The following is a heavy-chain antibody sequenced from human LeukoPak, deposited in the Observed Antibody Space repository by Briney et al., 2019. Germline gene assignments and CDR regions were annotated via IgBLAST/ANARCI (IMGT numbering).Heavy chain of an antibody. D-gene: IGHD3-10*01. CDR3: ARDRHRGAFDV. J-gene: IGHJ3*01. CDR2: ISESGGRT. Sequence: PGGSLRLSCAASGFTFSTYAMSWVRQAPGMGLQWVSGISESGGRTYYEDSVKGLFTISRNNAKNTLYLHITSLTVYDTAIYYCARDRHRGAFDVWGRGTMVTVS. V-gene: IGHV3-23*01. CDR1: GFTFSTYA.